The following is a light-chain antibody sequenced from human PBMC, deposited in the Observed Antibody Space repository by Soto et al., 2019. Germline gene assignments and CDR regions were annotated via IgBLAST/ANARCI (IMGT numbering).Light chain of an antibody. V-gene: IGKV1-8*01. CDR2: AAS. CDR3: QQLNSYPIT. J-gene: IGKJ5*01. Sequence: AIRMTQAPSSFSSSTVDRVTIACRARQGISSYLAWHPQKKGKDPKTLIYAASNLQSGVPSRFSGSGSGKDFTLTISCLQSEDFATYYCQQLNSYPITFGQGTRLEIK. CDR1: QGISSY.